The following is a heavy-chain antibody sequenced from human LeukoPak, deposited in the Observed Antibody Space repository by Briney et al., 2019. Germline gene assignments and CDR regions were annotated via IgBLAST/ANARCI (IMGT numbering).Heavy chain of an antibody. CDR1: GFTFSDYH. CDR2: TSSSSSYT. V-gene: IGHV3-11*05. D-gene: IGHD2-21*02. CDR3: ARDGVVVTAILGYFDY. Sequence: GGSLRLSCAASGFTFSDYHMSWIRQAPGKGLEWVSYTSSSSSYTRYADSVKGRFTISRDNSKNSLYLQMNSLRAEDTAVYYCARDGVVVTAILGYFDYWGQGTLVTVSS. J-gene: IGHJ4*02.